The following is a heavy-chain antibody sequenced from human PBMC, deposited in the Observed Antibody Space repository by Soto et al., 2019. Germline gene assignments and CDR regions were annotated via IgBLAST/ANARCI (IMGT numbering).Heavy chain of an antibody. CDR1: GYTLTELS. CDR2: FDPEDGET. CDR3: ATAPSSGRGWSPGIDD. V-gene: IGHV1-24*01. J-gene: IGHJ4*02. Sequence: ASVKVSCKVSGYTLTELSMHWVRQAPGKGLEWMGGFDPEDGETIYAQKFQGRVTMTEDTSTDTAYMELSSLRSEDTAVYYCATAPSSGRGWSPGIDDWGQGTLVTVSS. D-gene: IGHD6-19*01.